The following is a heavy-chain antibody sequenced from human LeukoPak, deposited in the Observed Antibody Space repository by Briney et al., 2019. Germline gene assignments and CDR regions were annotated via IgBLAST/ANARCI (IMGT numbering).Heavy chain of an antibody. CDR2: ISASGGTT. Sequence: PGGSLTLSCAASGFTFSSFATTWVGPAPGRGRGGVGTISASGGTTYYAGSVKGRFTISRDNTTRALYLQTHSLGAENTAIYYSAKSCVSGLRFLEWVSFNYWGQGTLVTVSS. D-gene: IGHD3-3*01. J-gene: IGHJ4*02. V-gene: IGHV3-23*01. CDR3: AKSCVSGLRFLEWVSFNY. CDR1: GFTFSSFA.